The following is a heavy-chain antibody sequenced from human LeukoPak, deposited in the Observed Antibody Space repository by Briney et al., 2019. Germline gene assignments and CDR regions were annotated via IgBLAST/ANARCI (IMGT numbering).Heavy chain of an antibody. CDR2: IYYSGGT. J-gene: IGHJ4*02. CDR1: SSSISNYY. D-gene: IGHD4-23*01. V-gene: IGHV4-59*01. Sequence: SETLSLTCTVSSSSISNYYWNWIRQPPGKGLEWVGYIYYSGGTNYNPSLKSRLTISVDTSKNQFSLKLTSVTAADTAVYYCAREPLGDYGGNSGFDYWGQGSLVTVSS. CDR3: AREPLGDYGGNSGFDY.